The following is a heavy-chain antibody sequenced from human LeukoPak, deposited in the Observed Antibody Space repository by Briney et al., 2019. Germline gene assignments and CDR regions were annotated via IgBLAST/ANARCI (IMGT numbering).Heavy chain of an antibody. J-gene: IGHJ5*02. CDR1: GFPFNTYW. V-gene: IGHV3-7*05. CDR3: AREPGAGQGDWFDH. CDR2: IKQDGSDK. D-gene: IGHD6-13*01. Sequence: PGVSLRLSCAASGFPFNTYWMSWVRQAPGKGLEWVANIKQDGSDKYYVDSVKGRFTISRDNAKNSLYLQMNSLRAEDTAVYYCAREPGAGQGDWFDHWGQGTLVTVSS.